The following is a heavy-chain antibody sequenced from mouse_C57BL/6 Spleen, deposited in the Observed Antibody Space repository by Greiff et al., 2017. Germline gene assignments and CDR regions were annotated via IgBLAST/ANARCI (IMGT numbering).Heavy chain of an antibody. V-gene: IGHV1-64*01. J-gene: IGHJ3*01. CDR3: ARIYYGYDDGFAY. CDR1: GYTFTSYW. D-gene: IGHD2-2*01. Sequence: VQLQQPGAELVKPGASVKLSCKASGYTFTSYWMHWVKQRPGQGLEWIGMIHPNSGSTNYNEKFKSKATLTVDKSSSTAYMQLSSLTSEDSAVYYGARIYYGYDDGFAYWGQGTLVTVSA. CDR2: IHPNSGST.